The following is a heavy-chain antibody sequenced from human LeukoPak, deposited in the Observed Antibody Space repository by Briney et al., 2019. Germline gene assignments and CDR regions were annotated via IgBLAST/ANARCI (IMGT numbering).Heavy chain of an antibody. V-gene: IGHV3-7*03. CDR1: GFTVSSYA. J-gene: IGHJ3*02. D-gene: IGHD3-22*01. Sequence: GGSLRLSCAASGFTVSSYAMNWVRQAPGKGLEWVANIKQDGSEKYYVDSVKGRFTISRDNAKNSLYLQMNSLRAEDTAVYYCARDYYDSSGYDAFDIWGQGTMVTVSS. CDR3: ARDYYDSSGYDAFDI. CDR2: IKQDGSEK.